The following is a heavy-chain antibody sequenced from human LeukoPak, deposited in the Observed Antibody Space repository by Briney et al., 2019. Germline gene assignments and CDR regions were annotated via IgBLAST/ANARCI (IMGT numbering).Heavy chain of an antibody. J-gene: IGHJ4*02. CDR3: AGDYYGSGSYYFEFLASDY. V-gene: IGHV3-74*01. Sequence: PGGSLRLSCAASGFTFSSYWMHWVRQAPGKGLVWVSRINSDGSSTRYADSVKGRFTISRDNAKNTLYLQMNSLRAEDTAVYYCAGDYYGSGSYYFEFLASDYWGQGTLVTVSS. CDR2: INSDGSST. D-gene: IGHD3-10*01. CDR1: GFTFSSYW.